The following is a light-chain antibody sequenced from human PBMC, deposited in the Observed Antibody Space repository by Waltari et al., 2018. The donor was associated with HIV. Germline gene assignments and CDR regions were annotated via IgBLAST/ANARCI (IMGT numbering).Light chain of an antibody. J-gene: IGKJ4*02. Sequence: EIVLTQSQATLSLSPGEGAALSCRAGQSVSNSYVAWYQQKVGQAPSLLISGASTRATGIPARFSGSGSGTDFTLNIGTLQSEDFAVYYCQQYNKWPRTFGRGTKVEI. V-gene: IGKV3-15*01. CDR2: GAS. CDR1: QSVSNSY. CDR3: QQYNKWPRT.